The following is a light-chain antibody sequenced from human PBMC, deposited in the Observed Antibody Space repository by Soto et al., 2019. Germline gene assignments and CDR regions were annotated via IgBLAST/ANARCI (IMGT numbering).Light chain of an antibody. V-gene: IGKV3-20*01. CDR3: LQYGAPLWT. CDR2: AAS. CDR1: QSVTANY. Sequence: EIALTQSPGTLSLSPGERATLSCRASQSVTANYLAWYQQKPGQAPRLLIYAASIGATGVPDRFSGSGSGTDFTLTISRLEPEDFAEYYCLQYGAPLWTFGQGTKVEIK. J-gene: IGKJ1*01.